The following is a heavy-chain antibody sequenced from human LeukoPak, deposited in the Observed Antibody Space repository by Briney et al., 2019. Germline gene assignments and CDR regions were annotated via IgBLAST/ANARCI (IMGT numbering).Heavy chain of an antibody. CDR2: MNPNNGNT. CDR1: GYTFTSFD. J-gene: IGHJ5*02. V-gene: IGHV1-8*03. Sequence: RASVKVSCKASGYTFTSFDINWARQVTGQGLEWMGWMNPNNGNTGYAQKFQGRVTITRDTSITTAYMELSSLRSEDTAISYCARGGAVAGDNWFDPWGQGTLVTVSS. D-gene: IGHD6-19*01. CDR3: ARGGAVAGDNWFDP.